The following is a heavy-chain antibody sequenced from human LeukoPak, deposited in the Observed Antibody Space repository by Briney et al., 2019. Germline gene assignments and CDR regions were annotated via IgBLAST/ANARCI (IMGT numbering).Heavy chain of an antibody. Sequence: GASVKVSCKASGYTFTSYDINWVRQATGQGLEWMGWMNPNSGNTGYAQKFQGRVTITRNTSISTAYMELSSLRSEDTAVYYCAIGVQKKNWFDPWGQGTLVTVSS. D-gene: IGHD3-3*01. CDR3: AIGVQKKNWFDP. V-gene: IGHV1-8*03. CDR2: MNPNSGNT. J-gene: IGHJ5*02. CDR1: GYTFTSYD.